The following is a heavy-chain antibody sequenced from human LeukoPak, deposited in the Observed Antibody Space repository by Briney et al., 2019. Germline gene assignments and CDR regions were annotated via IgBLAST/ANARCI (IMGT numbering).Heavy chain of an antibody. CDR1: GYTFTGYY. Sequence: ASVKVSCKASGYTFTGYYIHWVRQTPGQGSEWMGWINPNSGGTNYAQKFQGRVTMTRDTSISTAYMELSRLRSDDTAVYYCARERLSPGKGFDYWGQGTLVTVSS. CDR3: ARERLSPGKGFDY. CDR2: INPNSGGT. J-gene: IGHJ4*02. V-gene: IGHV1-2*02. D-gene: IGHD4-23*01.